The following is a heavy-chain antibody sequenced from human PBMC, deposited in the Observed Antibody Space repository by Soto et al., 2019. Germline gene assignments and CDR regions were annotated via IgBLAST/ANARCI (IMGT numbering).Heavy chain of an antibody. Sequence: QVQLVQSGAEVTKPGASVKVSCKASGYTFTSYDINWVRQATGQGLEWLGWMNPKNGKTGYAQKCLGRDAMTRDTSISTGYIELSSLRSDDTAVYCCAREDSTNRWRFDPWGQGTPVTVSS. CDR3: AREDSTNRWRFDP. J-gene: IGHJ5*02. D-gene: IGHD2-15*01. CDR2: MNPKNGKT. CDR1: GYTFTSYD. V-gene: IGHV1-8*01.